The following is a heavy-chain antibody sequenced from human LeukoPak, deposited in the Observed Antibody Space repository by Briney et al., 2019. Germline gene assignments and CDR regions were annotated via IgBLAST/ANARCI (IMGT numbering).Heavy chain of an antibody. CDR1: GFTFSSYE. J-gene: IGHJ4*02. V-gene: IGHV3-48*03. Sequence: PGGSLRLSCAASGFTFSSYEMNWVRQAPGKGLEWVSYISSSGSTIYYADSVKGRFTISRDDAKNSLYLQMNSLRVEDTAVYYCARGRHDFYDSSGYQDYWGQGTLVTVSS. CDR3: ARGRHDFYDSSGYQDY. CDR2: ISSSGSTI. D-gene: IGHD3-22*01.